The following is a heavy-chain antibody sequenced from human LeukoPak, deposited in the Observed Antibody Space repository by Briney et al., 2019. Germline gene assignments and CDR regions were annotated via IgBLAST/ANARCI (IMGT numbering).Heavy chain of an antibody. V-gene: IGHV3-21*01. J-gene: IGHJ4*02. D-gene: IGHD6-19*01. CDR2: ISSSSSYI. Sequence: PGGSLRLSCAASGFTFSSYSMNWVRQAPGKGLEWVSSISSSSSYIYYADSVKGRFTISRDNAKNSLYLQMNSLRAEDTAVYYCARDGAIAVAGTVPSHFDYWGQGTLVTVSS. CDR1: GFTFSSYS. CDR3: ARDGAIAVAGTVPSHFDY.